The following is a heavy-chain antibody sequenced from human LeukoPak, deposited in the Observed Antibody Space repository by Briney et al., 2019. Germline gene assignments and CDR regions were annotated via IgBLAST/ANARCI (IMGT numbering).Heavy chain of an antibody. Sequence: QPGGSLRLSCAASGFTFSGSAMHWVRQASGKGLEWVGRIRSKPNSYATAYAASVTGRFTMSRDDSKKEAYLQMNSLKTEDTAVYYCTRDRGIRFLEWSDYWGQGTLVTVSS. J-gene: IGHJ4*02. V-gene: IGHV3-73*01. CDR1: GFTFSGSA. D-gene: IGHD3-3*01. CDR3: TRDRGIRFLEWSDY. CDR2: IRSKPNSYAT.